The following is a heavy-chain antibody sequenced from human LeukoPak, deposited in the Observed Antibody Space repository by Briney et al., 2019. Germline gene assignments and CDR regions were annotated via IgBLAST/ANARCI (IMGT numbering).Heavy chain of an antibody. V-gene: IGHV1-2*02. D-gene: IGHD2-2*01. Sequence: ASVKVSCKASGYTFTGYYMHWVRQAPGQGLEWMGWINPNSGGTNYAQKFQGRVTMTRDTSISTAYMELSRLRSDDTAVYYCARAEYPRGWFDPWGQGTLVTVSS. CDR1: GYTFTGYY. CDR2: INPNSGGT. CDR3: ARAEYPRGWFDP. J-gene: IGHJ5*02.